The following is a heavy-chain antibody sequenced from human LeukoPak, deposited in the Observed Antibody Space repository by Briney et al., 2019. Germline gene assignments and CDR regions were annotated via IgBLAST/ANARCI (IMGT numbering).Heavy chain of an antibody. J-gene: IGHJ6*03. Sequence: PSETLSLTCTVSGGSISSYYWSWIRQPAGKGLEWIGRIYTSGSTNYNPSLKSRVTMSVDTSKNQFSLKLSSVTAADTAVYYCARDGYRSGWYINSYYYYYYMDVWGKGTTVTVSS. V-gene: IGHV4-4*07. D-gene: IGHD6-19*01. CDR1: GGSISSYY. CDR3: ARDGYRSGWYINSYYYYYYMDV. CDR2: IYTSGST.